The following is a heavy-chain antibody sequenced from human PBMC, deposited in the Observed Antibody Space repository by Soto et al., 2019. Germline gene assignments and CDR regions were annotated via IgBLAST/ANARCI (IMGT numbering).Heavy chain of an antibody. V-gene: IGHV3-64*01. CDR3: ARAPGYYFDY. Sequence: EVQLVESGGGLVQPGGSLRLSCAASGFTFSSYAMHWVRQAPGKGLEYVSAISSNGGSTYYANSVKGRFTISRDNSKNTLYIQMSSLRAEDMAGYSCARAPGYYFDYWGQGTLVTVSS. J-gene: IGHJ4*02. CDR2: ISSNGGST. CDR1: GFTFSSYA.